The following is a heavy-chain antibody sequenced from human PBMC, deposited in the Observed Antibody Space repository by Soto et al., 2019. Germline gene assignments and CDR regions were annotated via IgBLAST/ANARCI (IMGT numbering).Heavy chain of an antibody. V-gene: IGHV4-31*03. J-gene: IGHJ4*02. CDR1: GGSISSGGYY. D-gene: IGHD4-17*01. CDR2: IYYSGST. Sequence: QVQLQESGPGLVKPSQTLSLTCTVSGGSISSGGYYWSWIRQHPGKGLEWIGYIYYSGSTYDNPYLKRRVTTSVDTSKKQSSLKLSSVTAADTAVYYCGGATVTYPYFDYWGQGTLVTVSS. CDR3: GGATVTYPYFDY.